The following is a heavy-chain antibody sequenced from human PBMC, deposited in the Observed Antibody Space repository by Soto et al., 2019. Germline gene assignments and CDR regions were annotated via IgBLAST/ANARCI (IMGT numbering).Heavy chain of an antibody. V-gene: IGHV5-51*01. D-gene: IGHD2-8*01. CDR3: TSLRLYFNANFSYSMDV. CDR1: GYSFTSYW. J-gene: IGHJ6*02. Sequence: GESLKISCKGSGYSFTSYWIGWVRQMPGKGLEWMGIIYPGDSDTRYSPSFQGQVTISADKSISTAYLQWSSLKASDTAMYYCTSLRLYFNANFSYSMDVWGQGTTVTVSS. CDR2: IYPGDSDT.